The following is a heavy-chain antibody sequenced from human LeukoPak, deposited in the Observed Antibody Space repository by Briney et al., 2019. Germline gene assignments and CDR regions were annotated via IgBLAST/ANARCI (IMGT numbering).Heavy chain of an antibody. J-gene: IGHJ4*02. D-gene: IGHD1-1*01. CDR3: ARATGGHYDY. Sequence: GGSLRLSCAASGFTFSSYAMHWVRQAPGKGLEYVSANSSNGGSTYYANSVKGRFTISRDNSKNTLYLQMGSLRAEDMAVYYCARATGGHYDYWGQGTLVTVSS. V-gene: IGHV3-64*01. CDR1: GFTFSSYA. CDR2: NSSNGGST.